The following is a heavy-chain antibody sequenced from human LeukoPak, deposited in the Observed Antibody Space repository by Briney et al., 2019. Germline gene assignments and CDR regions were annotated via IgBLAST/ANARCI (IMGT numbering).Heavy chain of an antibody. D-gene: IGHD5-24*01. CDR3: ARLRGGDGYNTYYFDY. V-gene: IGHV5-51*01. CDR2: IYPGDSDT. CDR1: GYSFTTYW. Sequence: GESLKISCKGSGYSFTTYWIAWVRQMPGKGLEWMGVIYPGDSDTTYSPSFQGQVTISADRSISTAYLQWSSLKASDTAMYYCARLRGGDGYNTYYFDYWGQGTLVTVSS. J-gene: IGHJ4*02.